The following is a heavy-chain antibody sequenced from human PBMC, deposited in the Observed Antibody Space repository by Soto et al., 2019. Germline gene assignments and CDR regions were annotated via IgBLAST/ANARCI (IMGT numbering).Heavy chain of an antibody. J-gene: IGHJ5*02. V-gene: IGHV3-21*01. Sequence: GGSLRLSCAASGFTFSSYSMNWVRQAPGKGLEWVSSISSSSSYIYYADSVKGRFTISRDNAKNSLYLQMNSLRAEDTAVYYCARGLSCSGGSCYPRENWFDPWGQGTLVTVSS. CDR1: GFTFSSYS. CDR3: ARGLSCSGGSCYPRENWFDP. D-gene: IGHD2-15*01. CDR2: ISSSSSYI.